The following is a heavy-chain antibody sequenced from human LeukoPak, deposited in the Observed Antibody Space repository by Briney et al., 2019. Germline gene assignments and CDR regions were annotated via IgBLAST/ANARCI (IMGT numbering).Heavy chain of an antibody. CDR3: AGVLHDYGGNWWFDP. CDR1: GYTFTIYY. V-gene: IGHV1-46*01. Sequence: GASVTVSCKASGYTFTIYYMHWVRQPPGQGLEWMGLINPSGGSTNYAQEFRGRVTMTRDTSTSPVYMELSRLRSEDTAVYYCAGVLHDYGGNWWFDPWGQGTLVTVSS. J-gene: IGHJ5*02. D-gene: IGHD4-23*01. CDR2: INPSGGST.